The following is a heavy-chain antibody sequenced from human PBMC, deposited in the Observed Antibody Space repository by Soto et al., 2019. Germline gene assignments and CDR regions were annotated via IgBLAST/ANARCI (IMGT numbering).Heavy chain of an antibody. D-gene: IGHD3-9*01. Sequence: PSETLSLTCAVSGGSISSSNWWSWVRQPPGKGLEWIGEIYHSGSTNYNPSLKSRVTISVDKSKNQFSLKLSSVIAADTAVYYCARDRLRYFDWLPPDYYYYGMDVWGQGTTVTVSS. CDR1: GGSISSSNW. CDR2: IYHSGST. CDR3: ARDRLRYFDWLPPDYYYYGMDV. V-gene: IGHV4-4*02. J-gene: IGHJ6*02.